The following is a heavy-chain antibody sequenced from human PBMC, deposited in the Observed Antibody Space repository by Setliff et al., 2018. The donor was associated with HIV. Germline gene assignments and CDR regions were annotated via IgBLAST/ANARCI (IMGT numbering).Heavy chain of an antibody. CDR3: AREVGTYSGSYNHYYYYYMDV. Sequence: GASVKVSCKASGYSFTGYYVNWVRQAPGQGLEWMGRINPKSGATNLAQKFQGRVTITTDESTGTTYMELSSLRSEDTAVYYCAREVGTYSGSYNHYYYYYMDVWGKGTTVTVSS. J-gene: IGHJ6*03. D-gene: IGHD1-26*01. V-gene: IGHV1-2*06. CDR2: INPKSGAT. CDR1: GYSFTGYY.